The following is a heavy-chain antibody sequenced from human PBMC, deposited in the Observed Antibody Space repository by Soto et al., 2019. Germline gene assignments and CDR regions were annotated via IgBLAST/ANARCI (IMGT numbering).Heavy chain of an antibody. CDR1: GFTFSSYA. Sequence: EVQLLESGGGLVQPGGSLRLSCAASGFTFSSYAMSWVRQAPGKGLEWVSAISGSGGSTYYADSVKGRSPISRDNSKNTLYLQMHSLRAEDTAVYFCAYSSTPFDYWGQGTLVTVSS. D-gene: IGHD6-13*01. J-gene: IGHJ4*02. CDR2: ISGSGGST. CDR3: AYSSTPFDY. V-gene: IGHV3-23*01.